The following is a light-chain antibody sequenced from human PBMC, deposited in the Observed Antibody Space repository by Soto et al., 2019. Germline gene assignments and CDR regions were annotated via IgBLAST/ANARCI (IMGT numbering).Light chain of an antibody. CDR2: AAS. J-gene: IGKJ1*01. CDR3: LQYYSYPRT. Sequence: AIPMTQSPSSLSASVGGRVTVTCRASLGIRNDLAWYQQKPGKAPKLLIFAASSLYNGVPSRFSGSGSGTDFTLTISSLQPEDFATYYCLQYYSYPRTFGQGTKVEIK. CDR1: LGIRND. V-gene: IGKV1-6*01.